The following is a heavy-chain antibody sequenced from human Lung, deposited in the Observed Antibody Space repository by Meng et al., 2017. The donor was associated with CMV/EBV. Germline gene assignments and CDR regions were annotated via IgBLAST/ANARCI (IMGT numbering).Heavy chain of an antibody. CDR1: GSSSSGTYY. CDR3: AASIPAAGYGWFDP. CDR2: IDFTGRT. D-gene: IGHD6-13*01. Sequence: GSSSSGTYYWNWIRQPPGKGLEWIGYIDFTGRTYYSPSLRSRLTMSIETSRDEFSLKLSSVTAADSAVYFCAASIPAAGYGWFDPWGQGTLVTVSS. V-gene: IGHV4-31*02. J-gene: IGHJ5*02.